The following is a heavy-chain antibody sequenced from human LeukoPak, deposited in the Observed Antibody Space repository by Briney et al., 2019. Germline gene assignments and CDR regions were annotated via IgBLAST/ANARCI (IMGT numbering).Heavy chain of an antibody. V-gene: IGHV4-39*07. D-gene: IGHD6-13*01. Sequence: SETLSLTCTVSGGSISSSSYYWGWIRQPPGKGLEWIGSIYYSGSTYYNPSLKSRVTISVDTSKNQFSLKLSSVTAADTAVYYCAKGGGIAAAGTRSRELDPWGQGTLVTVSS. CDR3: AKGGGIAAAGTRSRELDP. CDR2: IYYSGST. CDR1: GGSISSSSYY. J-gene: IGHJ5*02.